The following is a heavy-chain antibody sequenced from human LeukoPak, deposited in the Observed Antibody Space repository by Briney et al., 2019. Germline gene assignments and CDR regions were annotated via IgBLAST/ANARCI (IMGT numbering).Heavy chain of an antibody. D-gene: IGHD3-10*01. CDR3: ARGGNIGY. CDR2: ISSGSGTI. J-gene: IGHJ4*02. Sequence: GGSLRLSCAASGFTFSSYSMNWGRQAPGKGLEWLSYISSGSGTISYADSVKGRFTISRDNAKNSVYLQMNSLRDEDTAVYYCARGGNIGYWGQGTLVTVSS. V-gene: IGHV3-48*02. CDR1: GFTFSSYS.